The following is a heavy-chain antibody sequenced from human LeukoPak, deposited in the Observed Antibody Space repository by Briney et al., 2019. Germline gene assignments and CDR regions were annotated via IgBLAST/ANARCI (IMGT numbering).Heavy chain of an antibody. Sequence: SVKVSCKASGGTFSSCAISWVRQAPGQGLEWMGGIIPIFGTANYAQKFQGRVTITADESTSTAYMELRSLRSDDTAVYYCAREGGIARPPYLYYYIDVWGKGTTVTVSS. D-gene: IGHD6-6*01. J-gene: IGHJ6*03. CDR1: GGTFSSCA. CDR3: AREGGIARPPYLYYYIDV. CDR2: IIPIFGTA. V-gene: IGHV1-69*13.